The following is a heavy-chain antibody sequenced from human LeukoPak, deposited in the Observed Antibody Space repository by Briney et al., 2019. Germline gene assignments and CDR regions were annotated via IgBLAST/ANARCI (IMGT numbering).Heavy chain of an antibody. D-gene: IGHD4-17*01. J-gene: IGHJ5*02. V-gene: IGHV4-4*02. CDR2: IYHSGST. Sequence: PSETLSLTCAVSGGSISSSNWWSWVRQPPGKGLEWIGEIYHSGSTNYNPSLKSRVTISVDKSKNQFSLKLSSVTAADTAVYYCASIDYGDPTGLFDPWGQGTLVTVSS. CDR3: ASIDYGDPTGLFDP. CDR1: GGSISSSNW.